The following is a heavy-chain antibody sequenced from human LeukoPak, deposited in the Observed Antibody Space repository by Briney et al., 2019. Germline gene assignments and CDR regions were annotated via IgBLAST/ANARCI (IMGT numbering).Heavy chain of an antibody. Sequence: GESLKISCKGSGYSFTSYWISWVRQMPGKGLEWMGRIDPSDSYTNYNPSFQGHVTISADKSISTAYLQWSSLKASDTAMYYCARVNSGSYWVGAFDIWGQGTMVTVSS. CDR2: IDPSDSYT. J-gene: IGHJ3*02. D-gene: IGHD1-26*01. V-gene: IGHV5-10-1*01. CDR3: ARVNSGSYWVGAFDI. CDR1: GYSFTSYW.